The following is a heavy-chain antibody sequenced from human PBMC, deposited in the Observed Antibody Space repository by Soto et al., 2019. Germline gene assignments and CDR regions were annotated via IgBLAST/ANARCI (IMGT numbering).Heavy chain of an antibody. CDR1: GYTFTSYD. V-gene: IGHV1-8*01. J-gene: IGHJ6*03. D-gene: IGHD5-12*01. CDR2: MNPNSGNT. Sequence: ASVKVSCKASGYTFTSYDINWVRQATGQGLEWMGWMNPNSGNTGYAQKFQGRVTMTRNTSISTAYMELGSLRSEDTAVYYCARGMASYYYYYMDVWGKGTTVTVSS. CDR3: ARGMASYYYYYMDV.